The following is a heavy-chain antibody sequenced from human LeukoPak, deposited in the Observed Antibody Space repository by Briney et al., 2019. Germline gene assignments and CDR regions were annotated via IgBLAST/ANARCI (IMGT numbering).Heavy chain of an antibody. CDR3: ARVDCSSTSCYITWFDP. Sequence: PSETLSLTCTVSGGSISSYYWSWIRQPAGKGLEWVGRIHTSGSTNYNPFLKSRVTISVDTSKNQFSLKLSSVTAADTAVYYCARVDCSSTSCYITWFDPWGQGTLVTVSS. CDR1: GGSISSYY. V-gene: IGHV4-4*07. D-gene: IGHD2-2*02. J-gene: IGHJ5*02. CDR2: IHTSGST.